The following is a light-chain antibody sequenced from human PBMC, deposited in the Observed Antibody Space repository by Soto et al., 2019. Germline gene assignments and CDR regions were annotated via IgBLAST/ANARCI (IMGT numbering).Light chain of an antibody. CDR3: QQYGSSPYT. J-gene: IGKJ2*01. CDR2: DAS. Sequence: EIVLTQSPGTLSLSPGERATLSCRASQSVSSKYFAWYQQKPGQAPRVLIYDASSRATGIPDRFSGSKSGTDSTLTISRLEPEDFAVYFCQQYGSSPYTFGQGTKLEIK. CDR1: QSVSSKY. V-gene: IGKV3-20*01.